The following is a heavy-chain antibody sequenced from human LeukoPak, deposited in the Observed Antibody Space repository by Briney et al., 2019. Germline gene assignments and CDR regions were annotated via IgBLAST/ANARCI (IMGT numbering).Heavy chain of an antibody. V-gene: IGHV3-30*18. Sequence: PGGSLRLSCAASGFTFSSYGMHWVRQAPGKGLEGVAVISYDGSNKYYADSVKGRFTISRDNSKNTLYLQMNSLRAEDTAVYYCAKGQAAAGTMDYWGQGTLVTVSS. CDR3: AKGQAAAGTMDY. J-gene: IGHJ4*02. CDR1: GFTFSSYG. D-gene: IGHD6-13*01. CDR2: ISYDGSNK.